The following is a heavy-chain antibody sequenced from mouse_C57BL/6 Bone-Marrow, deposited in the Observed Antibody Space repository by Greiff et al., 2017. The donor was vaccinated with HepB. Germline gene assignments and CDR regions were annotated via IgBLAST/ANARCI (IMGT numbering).Heavy chain of an antibody. CDR1: GYTFTSYW. CDR2: IYPSDSET. V-gene: IGHV1-61*01. J-gene: IGHJ1*03. CDR3: ARPPILCWYFDD. Sequence: QVQLQQPGAELVRPGSSVKLSCKASGYTFTSYWMDWVKQRPGQGLEWIGNIYPSDSETHYNQKFKDKATLTVDKSSSTAYMQLSSLTSEDTAVYYCARPPILCWYFDDWGTGTTVTVSS.